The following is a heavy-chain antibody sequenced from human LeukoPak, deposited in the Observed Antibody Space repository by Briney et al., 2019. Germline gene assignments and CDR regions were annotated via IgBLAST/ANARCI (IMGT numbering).Heavy chain of an antibody. CDR3: ARGMWFDTGYYYYYYGMDV. CDR2: IVVGSGHT. D-gene: IGHD3-10*01. V-gene: IGHV1-58*01. CDR1: GFTLRSA. J-gene: IGHJ6*02. Sequence: ASVKVSCKASGFTLRSAVQWVRQARGQRLEWIGWIVVGSGHTSYAQKFQGKVTITTDMSTNTAYMEMSSLRSEDTAVYYCARGMWFDTGYYYYYYGMDVWGQGTTVTVSS.